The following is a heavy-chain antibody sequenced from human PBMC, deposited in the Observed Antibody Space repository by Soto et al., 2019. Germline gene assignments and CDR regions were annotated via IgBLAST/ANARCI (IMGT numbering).Heavy chain of an antibody. V-gene: IGHV3-23*01. J-gene: IGHJ5*02. CDR2: ISGSGGST. CDR1: GFTFSSYA. CDR3: AKLGARVVAATPEYNWFDP. Sequence: GGSLRLSCAASGFTFSSYAMSWVRQAPGKGLEWVSAISGSGGSTYYADSVKGRFTISRDNSKNTLYLQMNSLRAEDTAVYYCAKLGARVVAATPEYNWFDPWGQGTLVTVSS. D-gene: IGHD2-15*01.